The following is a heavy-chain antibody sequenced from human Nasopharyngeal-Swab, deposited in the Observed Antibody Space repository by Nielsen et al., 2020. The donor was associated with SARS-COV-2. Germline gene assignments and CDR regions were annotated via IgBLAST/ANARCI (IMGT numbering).Heavy chain of an antibody. CDR2: INTSTGNP. CDR1: GYTFSNYA. V-gene: IGHV7-4-1*02. Sequence: ASVKVSCKASGYTFSNYAMNWVRQAPGQGLEWMGWINTSTGNPTYAQGFTGRFVFSFDTSVSTSYLQINSLKAEDTAVYFCARGIAVAGQKRFDYWGQGTVVTVSS. J-gene: IGHJ4*02. D-gene: IGHD6-19*01. CDR3: ARGIAVAGQKRFDY.